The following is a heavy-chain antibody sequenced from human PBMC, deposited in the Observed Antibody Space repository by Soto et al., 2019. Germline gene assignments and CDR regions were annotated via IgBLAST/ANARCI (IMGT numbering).Heavy chain of an antibody. Sequence: QVQLVQSETEVKKPGASVKVSCKASGYIFTSYDITWVRQATGQGLEWRGWISGYNGNTNYAQKFQDRVTMTTDTSTSTVYMELRSLRSDDTAVYYCARFGSAPYYYYGVDVWCQGTTVFVSS. D-gene: IGHD3-10*01. CDR3: ARFGSAPYYYYGVDV. CDR1: GYIFTSYD. CDR2: ISGYNGNT. V-gene: IGHV1-18*01. J-gene: IGHJ6*02.